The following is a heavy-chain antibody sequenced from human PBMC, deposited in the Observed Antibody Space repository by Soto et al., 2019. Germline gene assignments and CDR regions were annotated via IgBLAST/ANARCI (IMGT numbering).Heavy chain of an antibody. D-gene: IGHD6-19*01. CDR3: VLSGYNSGWYPNHYYFNC. V-gene: IGHV3-7*05. Sequence: EVQLVESGGGLVPPGGSLRLSCAASGFTFSDYWMSWVRQAPGKGLEWVANIKKDGSDKNYVDSVKGRFTISRDNAKNSLYLQMKSLRAEDTAVYYCVLSGYNSGWYPNHYYFNCWGQGTLVTVSS. J-gene: IGHJ4*02. CDR1: GFTFSDYW. CDR2: IKKDGSDK.